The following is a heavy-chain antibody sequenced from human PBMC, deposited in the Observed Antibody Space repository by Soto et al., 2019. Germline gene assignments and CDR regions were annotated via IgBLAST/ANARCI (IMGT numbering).Heavy chain of an antibody. J-gene: IGHJ4*02. CDR2: IYTDDSA. Sequence: EVRLVESGGGLVQPGGSLRLSCAASGFTVSSNYMSWVRQAPGKGLEWVSIIYTDDSAYYADSVKGRFTISRDNSKNTLYLQMNSLRAEDTAVYYCAKTGWLQLNHFDYWGQGTLVTVSS. CDR3: AKTGWLQLNHFDY. V-gene: IGHV3-66*01. D-gene: IGHD5-18*01. CDR1: GFTVSSNY.